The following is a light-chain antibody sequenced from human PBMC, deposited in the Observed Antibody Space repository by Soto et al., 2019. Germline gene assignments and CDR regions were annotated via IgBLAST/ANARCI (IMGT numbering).Light chain of an antibody. J-gene: IGKJ1*01. V-gene: IGKV3-20*01. Sequence: EIVLTQSPVTLSLSPGERGTLSCRASHSVGTSLAWYQQKPGQAPRLLIYGASNRATGIPDRFSGSGSGTDFTLTISRLEPEDFAVYYCQQYGSSPQTFGQGTKVDIK. CDR2: GAS. CDR3: QQYGSSPQT. CDR1: HSVGTS.